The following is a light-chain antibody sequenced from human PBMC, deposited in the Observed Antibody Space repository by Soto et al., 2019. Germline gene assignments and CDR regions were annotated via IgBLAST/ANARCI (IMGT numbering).Light chain of an antibody. CDR3: QQRTNWPLT. V-gene: IGKV3-11*01. Sequence: EIVLTQSPVTLSLSPGERATLSCRASQSVTTFLAWYQQKPGQAPRLLIYDASKRATGIPARFSGSGSGTDFPLTISSLEPEDFAVYYFQQRTNWPLTFGGGTKVEIK. CDR2: DAS. J-gene: IGKJ4*01. CDR1: QSVTTF.